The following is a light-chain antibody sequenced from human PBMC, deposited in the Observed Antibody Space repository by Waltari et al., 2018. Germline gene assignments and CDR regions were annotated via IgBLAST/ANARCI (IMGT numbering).Light chain of an antibody. J-gene: IGLJ2*01. CDR3: QSADSSGTYVV. CDR1: ALPKQY. Sequence: SYELTQPPSVSVSPGQTARITCSGDALPKQYAYWYQQKPGQAPVLVIYKDSAGPSGIPERFSGSSSGTTVTLTISGVQAEDEADYYCQSADSSGTYVVFGGGTKLTVL. CDR2: KDS. V-gene: IGLV3-25*03.